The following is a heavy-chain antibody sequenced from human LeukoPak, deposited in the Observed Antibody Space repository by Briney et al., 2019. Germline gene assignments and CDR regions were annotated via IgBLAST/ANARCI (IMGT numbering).Heavy chain of an antibody. Sequence: SETLSLTCAVSGGSISSGGYSWSWIRQPPGKGLEWIGYIYHSGSTYFNPFLKSRLTISVDRSKNQFSLKLNSVTAADTAVYYCAREVSYSSSSGNWFDPWGQGTLVTVSS. CDR1: GGSISSGGYS. J-gene: IGHJ5*02. CDR3: AREVSYSSSSGNWFDP. CDR2: IYHSGST. D-gene: IGHD6-6*01. V-gene: IGHV4-30-2*01.